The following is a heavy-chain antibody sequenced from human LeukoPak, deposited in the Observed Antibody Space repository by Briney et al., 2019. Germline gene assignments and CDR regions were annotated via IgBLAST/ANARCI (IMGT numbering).Heavy chain of an antibody. CDR2: IYYSGST. Sequence: PSETLSLTYTVSGGSISSYYWSCLRQPPGKGLEWIGYIYYSGSTSYNPSLKSRVTILVDTSKNQFSLKLSSVTAADTAVYYCARRERDAYLDHAIDIWGQGTMVTVSS. D-gene: IGHD5-24*01. CDR3: ARRERDAYLDHAIDI. J-gene: IGHJ3*02. CDR1: GGSISSYY. V-gene: IGHV4-59*08.